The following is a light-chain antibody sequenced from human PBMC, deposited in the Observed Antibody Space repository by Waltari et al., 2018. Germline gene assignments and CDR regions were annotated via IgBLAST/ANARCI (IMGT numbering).Light chain of an antibody. J-gene: IGKJ1*01. CDR3: QQYNNYPWT. V-gene: IGKV1-5*03. Sequence: EIQSTQWPPTVYACVGGRVTITCRASQSINSWLAWYQQKPGTAPNRLIDKASSLESGVPSRFSGSASGTEFTLTISSLQPDDFATYYCQQYNNYPWTFGQGTKVEI. CDR2: KAS. CDR1: QSINSW.